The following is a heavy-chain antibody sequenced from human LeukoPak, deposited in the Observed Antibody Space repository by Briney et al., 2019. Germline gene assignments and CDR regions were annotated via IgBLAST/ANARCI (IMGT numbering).Heavy chain of an antibody. CDR3: ARVYDSSGYYYGGVDY. CDR1: GYTFTSYD. J-gene: IGHJ4*02. CDR2: MNPNSGNT. V-gene: IGHV1-8*01. D-gene: IGHD3-22*01. Sequence: GASVKVSCKASGYTFTSYDINWVRQATGQGLEWMGWMNPNSGNTGYAQKFQGRVTMTRNTSISTAYMELSSLGSEDTAVYYCARVYDSSGYYYGGVDYWGQGTLVTVSS.